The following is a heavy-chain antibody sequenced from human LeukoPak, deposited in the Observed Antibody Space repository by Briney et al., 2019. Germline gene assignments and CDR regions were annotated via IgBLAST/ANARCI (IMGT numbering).Heavy chain of an antibody. V-gene: IGHV4-59*01. Sequence: TSETLSLTCTVSGGSISSYYWSWVRQPPGEGLEWIGYIYYSGSTKYNPSLESRVTMSVDTSKTQFSLKLSSVTAADTPVYYCARTYGDDAFDIWGQGTMVTVSS. CDR3: ARTYGDDAFDI. D-gene: IGHD4-17*01. CDR1: GGSISSYY. CDR2: IYYSGST. J-gene: IGHJ3*02.